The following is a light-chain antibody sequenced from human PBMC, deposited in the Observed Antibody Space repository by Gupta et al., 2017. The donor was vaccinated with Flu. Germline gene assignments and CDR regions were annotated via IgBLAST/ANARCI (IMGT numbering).Light chain of an antibody. V-gene: IGLV2-14*01. CDR2: EVS. CDR1: RSDNGGYNY. CDR3: GSYRSSSTPYVV. Sequence: QPALTQPASVPVSPAQSITISFTGTRSDNGGYNYVSWYQQHPGKAPKLIIYEVSNRPSGGSNRFSGSKSGNTASLTISGLQAEDEADYYCGSYRSSSTPYVVFGGGTKLTVL. J-gene: IGLJ2*01.